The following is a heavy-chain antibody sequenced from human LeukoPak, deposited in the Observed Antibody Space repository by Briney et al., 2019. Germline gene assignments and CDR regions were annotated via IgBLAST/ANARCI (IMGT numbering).Heavy chain of an antibody. V-gene: IGHV4-59*08. CDR2: IYYSGST. Sequence: SEILSLTCTVSGGSISSYYWSWIRQPPGKGLEWIGYIYYSGSTNYNPSLKSRVTISVDTSKNQFSLKLSSVTAADTAVYYCARRVAVTARYYFDYWGQGTLVTVSS. D-gene: IGHD2-21*02. CDR1: GGSISSYY. CDR3: ARRVAVTARYYFDY. J-gene: IGHJ4*02.